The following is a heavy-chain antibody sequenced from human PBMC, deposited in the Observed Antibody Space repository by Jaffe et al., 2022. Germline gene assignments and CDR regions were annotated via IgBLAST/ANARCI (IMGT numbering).Heavy chain of an antibody. D-gene: IGHD1-26*01. CDR1: GYTFTGYY. CDR3: ARDLEWELPRYYYYMDV. V-gene: IGHV1-2*02. CDR2: INPNSGGT. Sequence: QVQLVQSGAEVKKPGASVKVSCKASGYTFTGYYMHWVRQAPGQGLEWMGWINPNSGGTNYAQKFQGRVTMTRDTSISTAYMELSRLRSDDTAVYYCARDLEWELPRYYYYMDVWGKGTTVTVSS. J-gene: IGHJ6*03.